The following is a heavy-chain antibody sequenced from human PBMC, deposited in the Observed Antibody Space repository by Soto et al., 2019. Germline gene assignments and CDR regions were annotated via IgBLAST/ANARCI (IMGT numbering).Heavy chain of an antibody. V-gene: IGHV1-69*01. D-gene: IGHD4-17*01. CDR1: GGTFSSYA. Sequence: QVQLVQSGAEVKKPGSSVKVSCKASGGTFSSYAISWVRQAPGQGLEWMGGIIPIFGTANYAQKFQGRVTITADESTSTAYMELSSLRSEETAVYYCARTIMYYGGYYYGMDVWGQGPTVTVSS. J-gene: IGHJ6*02. CDR3: ARTIMYYGGYYYGMDV. CDR2: IIPIFGTA.